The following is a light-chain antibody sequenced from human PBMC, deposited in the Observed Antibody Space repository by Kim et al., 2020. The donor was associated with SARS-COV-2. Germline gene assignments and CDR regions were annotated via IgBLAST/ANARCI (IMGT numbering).Light chain of an antibody. CDR1: SSNIASNT. J-gene: IGLJ3*02. CDR3: ASWDDSLKGHLV. V-gene: IGLV1-44*01. CDR2: SNN. Sequence: RVPISYSGSSSNIASNTVNWYQQLPGTARKLLIYSNNARPSGVPDRCSGSKSGTSGSLAISGLQSEDAADYYCASWDDSLKGHLVFGGGTQLTVL.